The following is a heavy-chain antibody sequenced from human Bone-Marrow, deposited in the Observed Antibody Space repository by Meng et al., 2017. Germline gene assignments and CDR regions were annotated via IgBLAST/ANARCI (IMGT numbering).Heavy chain of an antibody. J-gene: IGHJ4*02. D-gene: IGHD4-17*01. Sequence: GESLKISCAASGFTFSNHYMTWVRQAPGKGLEWVGHIKKDGSWRYYVDSVKGRFTISRDNAKNSLYLQMSSLRAEDTAVYYCARDRVPWVTTGGYFDYWGQGTLVTVSS. CDR1: GFTFSNHY. CDR2: IKKDGSWR. CDR3: ARDRVPWVTTGGYFDY. V-gene: IGHV3-7*01.